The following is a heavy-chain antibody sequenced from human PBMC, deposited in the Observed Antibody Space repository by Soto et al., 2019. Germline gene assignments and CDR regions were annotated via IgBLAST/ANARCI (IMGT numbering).Heavy chain of an antibody. Sequence: SVKVSCKASGGTFSSYAISWVRQAPGQGLEWMGGIIPIFGTANYAQKFQGRVTITADESTSTAYMELSSLRSEDTAVYYCASGPEMATISLSAFDIWGQGTMVTVAS. CDR2: IIPIFGTA. CDR1: GGTFSSYA. J-gene: IGHJ3*02. D-gene: IGHD3-16*02. CDR3: ASGPEMATISLSAFDI. V-gene: IGHV1-69*13.